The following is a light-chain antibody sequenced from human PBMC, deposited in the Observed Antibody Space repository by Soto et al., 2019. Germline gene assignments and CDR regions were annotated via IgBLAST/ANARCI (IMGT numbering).Light chain of an antibody. CDR3: QQYNSYST. CDR1: QSVSSW. Sequence: DIQMTQSPSTLSASVGDRVTITCRASQSVSSWLAWYQQKPGKAPNLLIFDASSLESGVTSRFSGSGSDTEFTLTIHSLHPYDFATYYCQQYNSYSTFGQGTKVEIK. CDR2: DAS. J-gene: IGKJ1*01. V-gene: IGKV1-5*01.